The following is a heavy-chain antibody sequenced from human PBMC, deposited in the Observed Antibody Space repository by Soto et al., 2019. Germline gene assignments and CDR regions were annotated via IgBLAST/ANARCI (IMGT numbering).Heavy chain of an antibody. CDR1: GFTFSSYD. J-gene: IGHJ6*03. D-gene: IGHD3-10*01. Sequence: HPGGSLRLSCAASGFTFSSYDMHWVRQATGKGLEWVSAIGTAGDTYYPGSVKGRFTISRENAKNSLYLQMNSLRAGDTAVYYCARSPMVRGVIPPYYYYYYMDVWGKGTTVTVSS. CDR3: ARSPMVRGVIPPYYYYYYMDV. CDR2: IGTAGDT. V-gene: IGHV3-13*01.